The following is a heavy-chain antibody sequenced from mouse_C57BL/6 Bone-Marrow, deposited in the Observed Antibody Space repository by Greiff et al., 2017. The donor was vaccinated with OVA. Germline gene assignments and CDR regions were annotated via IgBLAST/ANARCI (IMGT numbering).Heavy chain of an antibody. CDR2: ISDGGSYT. CDR3: ARALYGAWFAY. Sequence: EVQGVESGGGLVKPGGSLKLSCAASGFTFSSYAMSWVRQTPEKRLEWVATISDGGSYTYYPDNVKGRFTISRDNAKNNLYLQMSHLKSEDTAMYYCARALYGAWFAYWGQGTLVTVSA. V-gene: IGHV5-4*01. D-gene: IGHD1-1*01. J-gene: IGHJ3*01. CDR1: GFTFSSYA.